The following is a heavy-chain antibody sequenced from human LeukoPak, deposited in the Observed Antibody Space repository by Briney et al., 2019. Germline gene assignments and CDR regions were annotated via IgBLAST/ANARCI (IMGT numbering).Heavy chain of an antibody. D-gene: IGHD3-22*01. CDR1: GYSFTNYW. CDR3: ASQRQGAYYDSSGYPNDAFDI. V-gene: IGHV5-51*01. Sequence: GESLKISCQGSGYSFTNYWIGWVRQMSGKGLEWMGIIYPGDSDTRYRPSFQGQVTISADKSISTAYLQWSSLKASDTAMYYCASQRQGAYYDSSGYPNDAFDIWGQGTMVTVSS. CDR2: IYPGDSDT. J-gene: IGHJ3*02.